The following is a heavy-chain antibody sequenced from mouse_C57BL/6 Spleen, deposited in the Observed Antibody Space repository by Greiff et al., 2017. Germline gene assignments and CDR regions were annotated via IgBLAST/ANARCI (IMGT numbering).Heavy chain of an antibody. CDR3: ARKRGYDYFDY. CDR2: ISGGGGNT. CDR1: GFTFSSYT. Sequence: EVQRVESGGGLVKPGGSLKLSCAASGFTFSSYTMSWVRQTPEKRLEWVATISGGGGNTYYPDSVKGRFTISRDNAKNTLYLQMSSLRSEDTALYYCARKRGYDYFDYWGQGTTLTVSS. D-gene: IGHD2-3*01. V-gene: IGHV5-9*01. J-gene: IGHJ2*01.